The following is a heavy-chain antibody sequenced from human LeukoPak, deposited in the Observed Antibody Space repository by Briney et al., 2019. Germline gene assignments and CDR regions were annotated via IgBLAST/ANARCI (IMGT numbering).Heavy chain of an antibody. CDR2: IYPGDSDT. V-gene: IGHV5-51*01. D-gene: IGHD3-22*01. CDR3: ARRRYDSSGYYWFDP. J-gene: IGHJ5*02. Sequence: GESLKISCKGSGYSFTSYWIGWVRQKPGKGLVWMGIIYPGDSDTRYSPSFQGQVTISADKSISTAYLQWSSLKASDTAMYYCARRRYDSSGYYWFDPWGQGTLVTVSS. CDR1: GYSFTSYW.